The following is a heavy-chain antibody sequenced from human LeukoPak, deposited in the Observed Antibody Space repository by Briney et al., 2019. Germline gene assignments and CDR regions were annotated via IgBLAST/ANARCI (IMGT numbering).Heavy chain of an antibody. CDR2: INPNSGGT. CDR1: GYTFTGYY. Sequence: ASVKVSCKASGYTFTGYYMHWVRQAPGQGLEWMGWINPNSGGTNYAQKFQGRVTMTRDTSISTAYMELSRLRSDDTAVYYCAREMVGQTCQDYWGQGTLVTVSS. J-gene: IGHJ4*02. V-gene: IGHV1-2*02. CDR3: AREMVGQTCQDY. D-gene: IGHD2-8*01.